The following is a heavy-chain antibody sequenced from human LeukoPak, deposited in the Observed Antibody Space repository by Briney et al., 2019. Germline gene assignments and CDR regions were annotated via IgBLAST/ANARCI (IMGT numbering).Heavy chain of an antibody. Sequence: GGSLRLSCAASGFTFSSYLMNWVRQAPGKGLEWVSTLNVDGGTFYADSVKGRFTISRDNSKNTLYLQIHSPRAEDTAVYYCASRAPCSGDTCYGLTYWGQGTLVTVSS. CDR3: ASRAPCSGDTCYGLTY. CDR2: LNVDGGT. J-gene: IGHJ4*02. CDR1: GFTFSSYL. D-gene: IGHD2-15*01. V-gene: IGHV3-23*01.